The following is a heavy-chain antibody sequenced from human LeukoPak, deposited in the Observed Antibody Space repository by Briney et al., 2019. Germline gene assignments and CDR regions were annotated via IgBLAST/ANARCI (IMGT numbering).Heavy chain of an antibody. CDR1: GFTFSDYY. Sequence: GGSLRLSCAASGFTFSDYYMSWIRQAPGKGLEWVSYISSSGSTIYYADSVKGRFTISRDNAKNPLYLQMNSLRAEDTAVYYCARVKNRSGSYSDYWGQGTLVTVSS. CDR3: ARVKNRSGSYSDY. CDR2: ISSSGSTI. D-gene: IGHD1-26*01. V-gene: IGHV3-11*01. J-gene: IGHJ4*02.